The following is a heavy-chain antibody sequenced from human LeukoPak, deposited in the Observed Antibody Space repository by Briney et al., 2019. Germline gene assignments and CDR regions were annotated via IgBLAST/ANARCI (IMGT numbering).Heavy chain of an antibody. V-gene: IGHV3-64*01. J-gene: IGHJ4*02. CDR2: ISSNGGST. Sequence: QTGGSLRLSCAASGFTFSSYAMHWVRQAPGKGLEYVSAISSNGGSTYYANSVKGRFTISRDNSKNTLYLQMGSLRAEDMAVYYCARVSSSSWYGGFYFDYWGQGTLVTVSS. CDR1: GFTFSSYA. D-gene: IGHD6-13*01. CDR3: ARVSSSSWYGGFYFDY.